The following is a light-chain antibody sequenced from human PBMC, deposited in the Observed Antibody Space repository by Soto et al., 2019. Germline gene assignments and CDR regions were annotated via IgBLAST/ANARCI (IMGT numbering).Light chain of an antibody. CDR2: YXS. J-gene: IGKJ5*01. CDR3: QQLQGDTRT. V-gene: IGKV1-16*01. Sequence: DIQMTPSTSSLSASVXDRVSITCKASHGIRNYLGXXQQXXGXAPKXXXAYXSNFPRGGPSRLSGSGSVTHFTLTISSLHPEYFATYYFQQLQGDTRTFGQGTRLEIK. CDR1: HGIRNY.